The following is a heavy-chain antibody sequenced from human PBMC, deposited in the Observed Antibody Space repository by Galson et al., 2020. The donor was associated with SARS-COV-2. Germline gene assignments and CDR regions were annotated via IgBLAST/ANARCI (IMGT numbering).Heavy chain of an antibody. CDR3: ASEVVGYYDSSGSGSDY. CDR2: IWYDGSNK. V-gene: IGHV3-33*01. J-gene: IGHJ4*02. Sequence: GASLKISCAASGFTFSSYGMHWVRQAPGKGLEWVAVIWYDGSNKYYADSVKGRFTISRDNSKNTLYLQMNSLRAEDTAVYYCASEVVGYYDSSGSGSDYWGQGTLVTVSS. CDR1: GFTFSSYG. D-gene: IGHD3-22*01.